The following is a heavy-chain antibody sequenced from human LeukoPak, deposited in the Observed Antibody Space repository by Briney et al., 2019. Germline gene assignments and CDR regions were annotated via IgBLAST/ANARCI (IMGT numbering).Heavy chain of an antibody. CDR3: ARGVLLWFGESPYYMDV. CDR2: ISAYNGNT. V-gene: IGHV1-18*01. Sequence: GASVKVSCKASGYTFTSYGISWVRQAPGQGLEWMGWISAYNGNTNYAQKLQGRVTMTTDTSTSTAYMELRSLRSDDTAVYYCARGVLLWFGESPYYMDVWGKGTTVTVSS. CDR1: GYTFTSYG. D-gene: IGHD3-10*01. J-gene: IGHJ6*03.